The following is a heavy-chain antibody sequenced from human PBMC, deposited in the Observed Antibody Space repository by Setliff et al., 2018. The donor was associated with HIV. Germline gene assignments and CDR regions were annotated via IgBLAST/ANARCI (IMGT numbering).Heavy chain of an antibody. CDR1: GFTFSNYG. CDR3: ARLWGFAADVFDI. V-gene: IGHV3-48*04. D-gene: IGHD3-16*01. J-gene: IGHJ3*02. CDR2: ISSGSTI. Sequence: GSLRLSCAATGFTFSNYGMHWVRQAPAKGLEWVSSISSGSTIYYADSLKGRFAISRDNAKSSLYLQMNSLRAEDTAVYYCARLWGFAADVFDIWGQGTMVTVSS.